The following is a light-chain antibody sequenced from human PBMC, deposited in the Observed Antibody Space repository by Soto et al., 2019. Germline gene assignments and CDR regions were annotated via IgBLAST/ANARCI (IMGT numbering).Light chain of an antibody. CDR3: QQRSSWWT. Sequence: EVVLTQSPATLSLSPGERATLSCRASQSVGTYLAWYQQKPGQAPRLLIYDASNRATGIPARFSGSGAGTDGTLTISSLEPEDFAIYYCQQRSSWWTFGQGTKVEIK. J-gene: IGKJ1*01. V-gene: IGKV3-11*01. CDR1: QSVGTY. CDR2: DAS.